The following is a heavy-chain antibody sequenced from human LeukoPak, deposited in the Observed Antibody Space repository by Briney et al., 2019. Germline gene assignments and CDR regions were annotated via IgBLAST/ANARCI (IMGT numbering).Heavy chain of an antibody. CDR2: IKQDGSGK. CDR3: ARVGSGEAFDI. CDR1: GFIYSNYW. D-gene: IGHD3-10*01. V-gene: IGHV3-7*01. Sequence: GGSLRLSRASSGFIYSNYWMYWVRQAPGKGLEWVANIKQDGSGKYYVDSVKGRFTISRDNTKNLQMNSLRAEDTAVYYCARVGSGEAFDIWGQGTMVTVSS. J-gene: IGHJ3*02.